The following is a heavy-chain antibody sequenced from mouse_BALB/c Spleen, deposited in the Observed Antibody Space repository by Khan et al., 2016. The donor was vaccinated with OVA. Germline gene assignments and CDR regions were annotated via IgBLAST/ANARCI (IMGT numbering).Heavy chain of an antibody. CDR3: ARDFVSANGDWYFDV. J-gene: IGHJ1*01. CDR2: ITYSASA. V-gene: IGHV3-8*02. CDR1: GDSITSGY. D-gene: IGHD6-1*01. Sequence: EVQLVESGPSLVKPSQTLSLTCSVTGDSITSGYWNWIRKFPGNNLEYMGYITYSASAFYNTSLKSRISITRDTSKNQYYLKLNSVTHADTATYYCARDFVSANGDWYFDVWGAGTTVTVSS.